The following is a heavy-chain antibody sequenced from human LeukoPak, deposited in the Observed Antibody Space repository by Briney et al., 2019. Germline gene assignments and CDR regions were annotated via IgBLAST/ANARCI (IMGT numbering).Heavy chain of an antibody. J-gene: IGHJ3*02. CDR3: AKDQRWLQFYAFDI. CDR1: GFTFSSYG. Sequence: GGSLRLSCAASGFTFSSYGMHWVRQAPGKGLEWVSAISGSGGSTYYADSVKGRFTISRDNSKNTLYLQMNSLRAEDTAVYYCAKDQRWLQFYAFDIWGQGTMVTVSS. CDR2: ISGSGGST. V-gene: IGHV3-23*01. D-gene: IGHD5-12*01.